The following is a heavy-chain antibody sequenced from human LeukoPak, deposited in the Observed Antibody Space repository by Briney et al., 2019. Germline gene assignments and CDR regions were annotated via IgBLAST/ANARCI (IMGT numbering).Heavy chain of an antibody. CDR1: GFTFSDYY. D-gene: IGHD3-10*01. V-gene: IGHV3-11*04. CDR3: ARDAGGNYPNYYFDH. CDR2: INYSGSLI. J-gene: IGHJ4*02. Sequence: GGSLRLSCAASGFTFSDYYMIWLRQAPGKGVEWVSSINYSGSLIYYADSVKGRFTISRDNSKNSLYLQMNSRRAEDTAVYYCARDAGGNYPNYYFDHWGPGTLVTVSS.